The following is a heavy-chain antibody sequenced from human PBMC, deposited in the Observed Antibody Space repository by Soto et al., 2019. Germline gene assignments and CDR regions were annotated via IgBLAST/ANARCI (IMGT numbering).Heavy chain of an antibody. Sequence: EVQLVESGGGLVKPGGSPRLSCAASGFTFSSYSMNWVRQAPGKGLEWVSSISSSSSYIYYADSVKGRFTISRDNAKNSLYLQMNSLRAEDTAVYYCARDPSQYYDFWSGYYTGDYWGQGTLVTVSS. CDR2: ISSSSSYI. V-gene: IGHV3-21*01. D-gene: IGHD3-3*01. CDR1: GFTFSSYS. J-gene: IGHJ4*02. CDR3: ARDPSQYYDFWSGYYTGDY.